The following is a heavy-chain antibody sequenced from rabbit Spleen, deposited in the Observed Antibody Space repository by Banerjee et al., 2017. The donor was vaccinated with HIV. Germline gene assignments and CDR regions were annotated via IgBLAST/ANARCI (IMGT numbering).Heavy chain of an antibody. CDR1: GFSFSNKAV. J-gene: IGHJ4*01. D-gene: IGHD3-3*01. CDR3: ARDSGVGPYIDGYFNL. CDR2: INAVTGKA. Sequence: QEQLVESGGGLVKPGASLTLTCKASGFSFSNKAVMCWVRQAPGKGLEWIACINAVTGKAVYASWAKGRFTFSKTSSTTVTLQMTSLTVADTATYFCARDSGVGPYIDGYFNLWGPGTLVTVS. V-gene: IGHV1S45*01.